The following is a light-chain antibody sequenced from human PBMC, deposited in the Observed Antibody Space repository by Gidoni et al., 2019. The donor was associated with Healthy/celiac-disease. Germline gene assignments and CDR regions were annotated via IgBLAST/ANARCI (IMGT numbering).Light chain of an antibody. V-gene: IGKV1-5*03. J-gene: IGKJ4*01. CDR3: HQHNSYSLT. CDR1: KSISRW. CDR2: KAS. Sequence: MTKSPSTPPASVGDRVTITCRASKSISRWLAWYQQKPGKAPKLLIYKASSLESGGPARFSGSGSGTEFTLTLSSLQPDAFATYSCHQHNSYSLTFGGXTKVEIK.